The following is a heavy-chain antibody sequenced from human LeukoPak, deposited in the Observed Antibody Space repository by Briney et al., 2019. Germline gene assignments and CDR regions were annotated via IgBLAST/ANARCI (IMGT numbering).Heavy chain of an antibody. CDR3: ARAVSGRFDY. CDR1: GGSISSSSYY. V-gene: IGHV4-39*07. D-gene: IGHD6-19*01. CDR2: IYYSGST. J-gene: IGHJ4*02. Sequence: SETLSLTCTVSGGSISSSSYYWGWIRQPPGKGLEWIGSIYYSGSTNYNPSLNSRVTISVDTSKNQFSLRLSSVTAADTAIYYCARAVSGRFDYWGQGTLVTVSS.